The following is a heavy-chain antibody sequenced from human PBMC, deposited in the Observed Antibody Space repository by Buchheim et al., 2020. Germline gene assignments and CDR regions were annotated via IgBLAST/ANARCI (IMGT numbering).Heavy chain of an antibody. D-gene: IGHD2/OR15-2a*01. Sequence: EVQLVDSGGGLVQPGGSLRLSCAASGFTFSNYAMSWVRQAPGKGLEWVSTISGSDGTTSSADSVKGRFTISRDNSKSSLYLQINSLRAEDTAVYYCAKGDFGWFDPWGQGTL. V-gene: IGHV3-23*04. J-gene: IGHJ5*02. CDR2: ISGSDGTT. CDR3: AKGDFGWFDP. CDR1: GFTFSNYA.